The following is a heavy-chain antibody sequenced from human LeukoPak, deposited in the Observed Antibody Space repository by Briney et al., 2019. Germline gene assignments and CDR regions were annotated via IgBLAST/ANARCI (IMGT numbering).Heavy chain of an antibody. Sequence: SETLSLTCTVSGGSISSGSYYWSWIRQPAGKGLEWIGRIYTSGSTNYNPSLKSRVTMSVDTSKNQFSLKLSSVTAADTAVYYCARGPPLWLLDYYYMDVWGKGTTVTISS. V-gene: IGHV4-61*02. CDR2: IYTSGST. J-gene: IGHJ6*03. CDR3: ARGPPLWLLDYYYMDV. CDR1: GGSISSGSYY. D-gene: IGHD2-15*01.